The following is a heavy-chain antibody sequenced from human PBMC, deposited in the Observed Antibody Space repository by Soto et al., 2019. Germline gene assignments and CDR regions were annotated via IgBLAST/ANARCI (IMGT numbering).Heavy chain of an antibody. CDR1: GASISSHY. Sequence: SETLSLTCTVSGASISSHYWSWIRPAPGKGLEWIENINYNGNTNYNPSLKSRVTLSVDTSKYQFSLTVISVTAADTAVYYCAGGGSIVVATRRLMDVWGRGTTVTVSS. D-gene: IGHD3-22*01. V-gene: IGHV4-59*08. CDR3: AGGGSIVVATRRLMDV. CDR2: INYNGNT. J-gene: IGHJ6*03.